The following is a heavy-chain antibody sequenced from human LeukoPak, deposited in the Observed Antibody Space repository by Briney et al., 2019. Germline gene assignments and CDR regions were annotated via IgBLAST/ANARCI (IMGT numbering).Heavy chain of an antibody. CDR2: INHSGST. V-gene: IGHV4-34*01. J-gene: IGHJ6*02. Sequence: SETLSLTCAVYGGSFSGYYWSWIRQPPGKGLEWIGEINHSGSTNYNPSLKSRVTISVDTPKNQFSLKLSSVTAADTAVYYCARALGYCSSTSCYTSYYYGMDVWGQGTTVTVSS. D-gene: IGHD2-2*02. CDR1: GGSFSGYY. CDR3: ARALGYCSSTSCYTSYYYGMDV.